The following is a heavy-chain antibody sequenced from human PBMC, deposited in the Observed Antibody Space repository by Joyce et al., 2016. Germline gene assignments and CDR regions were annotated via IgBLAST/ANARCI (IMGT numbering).Heavy chain of an antibody. V-gene: IGHV5-51*01. CDR3: AAAIHTTTWFDP. D-gene: IGHD1-1*01. CDR2: IYFVYSST. Sequence: EVQLVQSGAEVKKPGESLKISCKGSGHSFSNFWIGWVRRMPGKGLEWIVLIYFVYSSTIYSPSFQGQVAISADTSITTAYVQWSSLKASDTAIYYCAAAIHTTTWFDPWGQGTLVTVSS. J-gene: IGHJ5*02. CDR1: GHSFSNFW.